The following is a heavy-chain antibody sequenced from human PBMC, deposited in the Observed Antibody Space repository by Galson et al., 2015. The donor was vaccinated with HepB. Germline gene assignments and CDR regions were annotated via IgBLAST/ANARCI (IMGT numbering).Heavy chain of an antibody. CDR1: GFTFSDYF. Sequence: SLRLSCAASGFTFSDYFMSWIRQAPGKGLECVSYISKTGSTTFYADSVRGRFTISRDNAKKSLYLQMNSLRVEDTAVYYCVKWSGSASGQSWFDPWGQGTLVTVSS. CDR3: VKWSGSASGQSWFDP. CDR2: ISKTGSTT. J-gene: IGHJ5*02. D-gene: IGHD1-26*01. V-gene: IGHV3-11*01.